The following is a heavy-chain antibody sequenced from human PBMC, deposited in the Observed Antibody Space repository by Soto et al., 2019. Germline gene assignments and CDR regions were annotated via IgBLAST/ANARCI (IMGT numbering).Heavy chain of an antibody. Sequence: PGGSLRLSCAASGFSFSTSWMNWLRQAPGKGLEWVANIRQDGNEIYYLDSVKGRFTISRDNAKNFLYLQMNSLRAEDTAVYYCARVGFTNSWSLDYWGQGTLVTVSS. CDR2: IRQDGNEI. V-gene: IGHV3-7*03. CDR1: GFSFSTSW. D-gene: IGHD6-13*01. CDR3: ARVGFTNSWSLDY. J-gene: IGHJ4*02.